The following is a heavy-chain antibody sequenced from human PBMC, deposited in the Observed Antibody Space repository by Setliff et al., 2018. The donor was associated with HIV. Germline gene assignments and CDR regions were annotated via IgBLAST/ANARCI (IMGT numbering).Heavy chain of an antibody. D-gene: IGHD3-3*01. CDR1: GFTFSDYS. Sequence: GESLRLSCAASGFTFSDYSMHWVRQAPGKGLEWVSSITRSSSHIYYADSVKGRFTISRDNAKNSLYLQMNSLRAEDTAVYYCARAGILEWLFGRAQYFDYWGQGTLVTVSS. CDR3: ARAGILEWLFGRAQYFDY. V-gene: IGHV3-21*01. CDR2: ITRSSSHI. J-gene: IGHJ4*02.